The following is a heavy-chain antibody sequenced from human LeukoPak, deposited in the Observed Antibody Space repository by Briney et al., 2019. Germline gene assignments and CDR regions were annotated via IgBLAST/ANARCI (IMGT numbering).Heavy chain of an antibody. D-gene: IGHD4-17*01. V-gene: IGHV1-2*06. Sequence: ASVKVSCKASGYTFTGYYIHWVRQAPGQGLECMGRINPNSGGTNYTQKFQGRVTMTRDTSISTAYMELRRLTSDDTAVYYCARHHESYKYYGDYLNCFDPWGQGTLVTVSS. CDR1: GYTFTGYY. CDR2: INPNSGGT. J-gene: IGHJ5*02. CDR3: ARHHESYKYYGDYLNCFDP.